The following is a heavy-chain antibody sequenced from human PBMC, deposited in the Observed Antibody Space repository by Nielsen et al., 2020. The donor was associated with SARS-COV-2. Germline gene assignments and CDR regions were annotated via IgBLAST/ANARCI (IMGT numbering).Heavy chain of an antibody. Sequence: SQTLSLTCAISGDSVSSNSAAWNWLRQSPSRGLEWLGRTYYRSKWYNSYTVSVRSRIAINPDTSKNQFSLQLNSVTPEDTAVYYCARTQTGFIDYWGQGTPVTVSS. D-gene: IGHD3-9*01. CDR1: GDSVSSNSAA. J-gene: IGHJ4*02. V-gene: IGHV6-1*01. CDR3: ARTQTGFIDY. CDR2: TYYRSKWYN.